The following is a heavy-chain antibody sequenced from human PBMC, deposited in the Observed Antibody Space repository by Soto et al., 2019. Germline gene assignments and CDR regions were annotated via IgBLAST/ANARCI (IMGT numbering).Heavy chain of an antibody. CDR3: ARELVPAVITVAEGIAVTGLSN. CDR2: INPGYSST. Sequence: ASVKVSCKASGYTFISYYIHWVRQAPGQRLEWKGTINPGYSSTNYAQKFQGRVTMTRDTSTSTVYMELSSLRFEDTALYYCARELVPAVITVAEGIAVTGLSNWGQGTLVTVSS. CDR1: GYTFISYY. J-gene: IGHJ4*02. D-gene: IGHD6-19*01. V-gene: IGHV1-46*01.